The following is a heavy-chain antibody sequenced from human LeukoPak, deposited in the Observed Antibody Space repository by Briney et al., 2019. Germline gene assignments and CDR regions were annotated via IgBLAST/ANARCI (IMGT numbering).Heavy chain of an antibody. Sequence: TETLSLTCAVSGYSISSGYYWDWIRQPPGKGLEWIGTIYHSGSTYYNPSLKSRVTISVDTSKNQFSLKLSSVTAAATAVYYCARHSGMAAGDYWGQGTLVTVSS. J-gene: IGHJ4*02. CDR3: ARHSGMAAGDY. CDR2: IYHSGST. CDR1: GYSISSGYY. V-gene: IGHV4-38-2*01. D-gene: IGHD6-13*01.